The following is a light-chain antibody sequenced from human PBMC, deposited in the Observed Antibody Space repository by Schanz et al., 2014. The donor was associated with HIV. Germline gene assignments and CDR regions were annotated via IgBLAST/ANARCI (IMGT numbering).Light chain of an antibody. Sequence: EIVMTQSPGTLSVSPGERATLSCRASQTVSNNLAWYQQKPGQAPRLLIYGASTRVTGIPARFSGSGSGTEFTLTISSLQPEDFATYYCLQYNSYPLTFGGGTKVEIK. CDR1: QTVSNN. CDR2: GAS. V-gene: IGKV3-15*01. CDR3: LQYNSYPLT. J-gene: IGKJ4*01.